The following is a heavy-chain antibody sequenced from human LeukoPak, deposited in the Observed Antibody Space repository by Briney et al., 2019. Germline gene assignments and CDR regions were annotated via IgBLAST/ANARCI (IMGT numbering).Heavy chain of an antibody. V-gene: IGHV3-9*01. J-gene: IGHJ6*02. CDR1: GFTFDDYA. CDR2: ISWNSGSI. D-gene: IGHD3-10*01. Sequence: SLRLSCAASGFTFDDYAMHWVRQAPGKGLEWVSGISWNSGSIGYADSVKGRFTISRDNAKNSLYLQINSLRAEDTAVYYCGRDMDVWGQGSTVTVSS. CDR3: GRDMDV.